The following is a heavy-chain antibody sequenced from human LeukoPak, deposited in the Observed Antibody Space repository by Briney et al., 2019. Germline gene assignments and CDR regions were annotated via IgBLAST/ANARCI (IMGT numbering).Heavy chain of an antibody. CDR3: ARLGSYHDF. D-gene: IGHD1-26*01. V-gene: IGHV4-4*09. CDR2: IHSSGGS. CDR1: GASISNYY. J-gene: IGHJ4*02. Sequence: PSGTLSLTCTVSGASISNYYWSWIRQTPEKGLEWMGHIHSSGGSSYYPSLKSRLTLSIDTSRNQLSLKLPSVTAAGTAVYFCARLGSYHDFWGQGALVTVSS.